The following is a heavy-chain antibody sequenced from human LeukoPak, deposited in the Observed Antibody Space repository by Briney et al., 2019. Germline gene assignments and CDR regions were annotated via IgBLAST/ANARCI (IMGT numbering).Heavy chain of an antibody. J-gene: IGHJ4*02. CDR3: AKSIAVASPQGY. V-gene: IGHV3-30*04. Sequence: PGGSLRLFCAASGFTFSSYAMHWVRQAAGKGLEWVAVISYDGSNKYYADSVKGRFTISRDNSKNTLYLQMNSLGAEDTAVYYCAKSIAVASPQGYWGQGTLVTVSS. CDR1: GFTFSSYA. CDR2: ISYDGSNK. D-gene: IGHD6-19*01.